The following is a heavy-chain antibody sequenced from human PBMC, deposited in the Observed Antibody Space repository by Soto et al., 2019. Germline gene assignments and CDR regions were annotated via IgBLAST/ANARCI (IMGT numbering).Heavy chain of an antibody. J-gene: IGHJ5*02. V-gene: IGHV1-2*04. CDR2: INSNSGDT. D-gene: IGHD1-26*01. CDR1: GYTFTDHY. Sequence: QVQLVQSGAEVKNPGASVKVSCKASGYTFTDHYMHWVRQAPGQGGEWIGWINSNSGDTNYAQKFRGWFTITRDTSIRTAYMELSRLRSDDTAVYYCARGVGTSWFDPWGQGTLVTVSS. CDR3: ARGVGTSWFDP.